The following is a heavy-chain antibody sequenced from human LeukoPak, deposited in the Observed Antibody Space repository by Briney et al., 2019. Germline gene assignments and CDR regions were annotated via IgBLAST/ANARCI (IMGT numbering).Heavy chain of an antibody. CDR1: GFTFGDYA. D-gene: IGHD4-11*01. CDR3: ARGSNLYYYYGMDV. J-gene: IGHJ6*04. V-gene: IGHV3-49*04. Sequence: GGSLRLACTASGFTFGDYAVTWVRQAPGKGLEWVGFIRSKAYGGTTEYAASVKGRFTISRDDSKSVACLQMSSLKTEDTAVYYCARGSNLYYYYGMDVWGKGTTVTVSS. CDR2: IRSKAYGGTT.